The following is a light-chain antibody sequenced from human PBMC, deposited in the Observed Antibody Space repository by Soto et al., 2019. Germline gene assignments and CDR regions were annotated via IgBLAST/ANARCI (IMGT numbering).Light chain of an antibody. CDR1: QSLTSSY. J-gene: IGKJ1*01. CDR2: GAS. CDR3: QQYDGSPRT. V-gene: IGKV3-20*01. Sequence: EIVLTQSPGTLSLSPGERATLSCRASQSLTSSYLAWYQQKPGQAPRLLIYGASSRATGIPDRFTGSGSGTDFTLTISRLGPEDFAVYYCQQYDGSPRTFGQGTKVDIK.